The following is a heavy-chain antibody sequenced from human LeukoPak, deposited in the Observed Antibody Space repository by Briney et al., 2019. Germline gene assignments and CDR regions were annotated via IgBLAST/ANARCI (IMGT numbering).Heavy chain of an antibody. CDR3: ARDSSAAAGTSLDY. Sequence: SETLSLTCTVSGVSISSGGYYWSWIRQPPGEGLEWIGSVYHSGITYYTPSLKSRVSISVDTSKNQFSLKLSSVTAADTAVYYCARDSSAAAGTSLDYWGQGTLVTVSS. J-gene: IGHJ4*02. CDR2: VYHSGIT. V-gene: IGHV4-39*07. CDR1: GVSISSGGYY. D-gene: IGHD6-13*01.